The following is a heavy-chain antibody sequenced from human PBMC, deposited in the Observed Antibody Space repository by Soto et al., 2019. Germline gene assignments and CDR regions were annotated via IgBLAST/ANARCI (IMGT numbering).Heavy chain of an antibody. CDR3: ARGRYYYDSSGYPPRY. Sequence: QVQLVQSGAEVKKPGASVKVSCKASGYTFTSYDINWVRQATGQGLEWMGWMNPNSGNTGYAQKFQGRVTMTRNTSISTAYVELSSLRSEDTAVYYCARGRYYYDSSGYPPRYWGPGTLVTVSS. CDR1: GYTFTSYD. D-gene: IGHD3-22*01. CDR2: MNPNSGNT. V-gene: IGHV1-8*01. J-gene: IGHJ4*02.